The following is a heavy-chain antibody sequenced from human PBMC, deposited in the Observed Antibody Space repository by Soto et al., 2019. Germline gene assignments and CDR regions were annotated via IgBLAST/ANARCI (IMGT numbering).Heavy chain of an antibody. CDR3: AKDRLPTVTTPLDY. Sequence: EVQLVESGGGLVQPGRSLRLSCAASGFTFDDYAMHWVRQAPGKGLEWVSGSSWNSGSIGYADSVKGRFTISRDNAKNSLYLQMTSLRAEDTALYYCAKDRLPTVTTPLDYWGQGTLVTVSS. J-gene: IGHJ4*02. CDR2: SSWNSGSI. V-gene: IGHV3-9*01. CDR1: GFTFDDYA. D-gene: IGHD4-17*01.